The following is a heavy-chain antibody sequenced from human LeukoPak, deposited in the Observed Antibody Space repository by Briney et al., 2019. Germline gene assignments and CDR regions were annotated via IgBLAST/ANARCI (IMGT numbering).Heavy chain of an antibody. J-gene: IGHJ6*02. Sequence: GGSLRLSCAASGFTFSSYSMNWVRQAPGKGLEWVSSISSSSSYIYYADSVKGRFTISRDNAKNSLYLQMNSLRAEDTAVYYCARDQVVAAMHYYYYGMDAWGQGTTVTVSS. CDR3: ARDQVVAAMHYYYYGMDA. D-gene: IGHD2-15*01. V-gene: IGHV3-21*01. CDR1: GFTFSSYS. CDR2: ISSSSSYI.